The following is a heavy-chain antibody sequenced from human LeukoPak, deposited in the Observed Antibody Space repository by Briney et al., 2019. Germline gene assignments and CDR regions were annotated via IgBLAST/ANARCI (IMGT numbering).Heavy chain of an antibody. CDR1: GFTFSTYG. CDR2: IRYDGSNK. Sequence: GGSLRLSCAASGFTFSTYGMHWVRQAPGKGLEWVAFIRYDGSNKYYADSVKGRFTISRDNSKNTLYLQMNSLRAEDTAVYYCAKAGGDTAMALDYWGQGTLVTVSS. V-gene: IGHV3-30*02. D-gene: IGHD5-18*01. J-gene: IGHJ4*02. CDR3: AKAGGDTAMALDY.